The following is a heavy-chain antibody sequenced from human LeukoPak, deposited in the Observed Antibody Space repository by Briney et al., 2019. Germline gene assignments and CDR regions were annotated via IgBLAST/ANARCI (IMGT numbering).Heavy chain of an antibody. Sequence: GGSPRLSCAASGFRFSSYWMSWVRQAPGKGLEWVANIKQDGSEKYYVDSVKGRFTISRDNAKKSLYLQMNNLGAADTAVYYCARDGYPFDFWGQGTLVTVSS. CDR3: ARDGYPFDF. D-gene: IGHD1-1*01. J-gene: IGHJ4*02. CDR1: GFRFSSYW. V-gene: IGHV3-7*01. CDR2: IKQDGSEK.